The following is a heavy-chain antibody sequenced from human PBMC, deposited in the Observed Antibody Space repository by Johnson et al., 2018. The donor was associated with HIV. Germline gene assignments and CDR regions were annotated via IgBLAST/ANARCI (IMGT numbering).Heavy chain of an antibody. Sequence: VQLVESGGGLIQPGGSLRLSCAASGFTVSSNYMSWVRQAPGTGLEWVSVLYSGGSPYYADSVKGRFTISRDNSKNTLYLQMNSLRAEDTAVYYCARVGLTGAQTGDAFDIWGQGTMVTVSS. CDR1: GFTVSSNY. D-gene: IGHD7-27*01. V-gene: IGHV3-53*01. J-gene: IGHJ3*02. CDR2: LYSGGSP. CDR3: ARVGLTGAQTGDAFDI.